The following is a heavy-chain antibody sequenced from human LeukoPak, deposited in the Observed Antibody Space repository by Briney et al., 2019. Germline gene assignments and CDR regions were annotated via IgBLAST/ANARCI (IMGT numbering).Heavy chain of an antibody. V-gene: IGHV3-23*01. CDR2: ISGSGGST. CDR1: GFTFSSYA. CDR3: AKASPGRFLEWSMGFDP. D-gene: IGHD3-3*01. Sequence: PGGSLRLSCAASGFTFSSYAMSWVRQAPGKGLEWASAISGSGGSTYYADSVKGRFAISRDNSKNTLYLQMNLLRAEDTAVYYCAKASPGRFLEWSMGFDPWGQGTLVTVSS. J-gene: IGHJ5*02.